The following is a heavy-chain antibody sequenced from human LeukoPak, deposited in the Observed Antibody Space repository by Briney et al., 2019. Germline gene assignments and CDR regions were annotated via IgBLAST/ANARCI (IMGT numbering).Heavy chain of an antibody. CDR1: GYTFVNFG. Sequence: ASVKVSCKASGYTFVNFGLIWARQAPGQGLEWMGWISAYNGNTNYAQKLQGRVTMTTDTSTSTAYMELRSLRSDDTAVYYCARDLVSDSYYYYYYYMDVWGKGTTVTVSS. CDR2: ISAYNGNT. J-gene: IGHJ6*03. V-gene: IGHV1-18*01. CDR3: ARDLVSDSYYYYYYYMDV. D-gene: IGHD6-6*01.